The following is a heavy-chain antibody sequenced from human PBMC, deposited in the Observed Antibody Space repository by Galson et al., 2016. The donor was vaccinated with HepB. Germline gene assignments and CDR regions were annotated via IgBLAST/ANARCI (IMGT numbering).Heavy chain of an antibody. V-gene: IGHV3-23*01. Sequence: SLRLSCAASGFTFSSYAMNWVRQPPGKGLEWVSRISGSGGTTYYADSLKGRFTISRDNSKSTLYLQMNSLRAENTAVYYCAKGAYSLPENFQHWGQGTLVTVSS. CDR1: GFTFSSYA. CDR2: ISGSGGTT. CDR3: AKGAYSLPENFQH. D-gene: IGHD2-15*01. J-gene: IGHJ1*01.